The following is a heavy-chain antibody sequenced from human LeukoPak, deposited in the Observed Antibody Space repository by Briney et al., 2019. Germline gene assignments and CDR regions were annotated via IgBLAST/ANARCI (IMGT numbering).Heavy chain of an antibody. Sequence: GGSLRLSCAASGFTFSGSTMNWVRQASGKGLEWVGRIRSKANSYATSYAASVKGRFIISRDDSKNTAYLHMNSLRTVDTAVYYCIRLPDWGQGTLVTVSS. CDR2: IRSKANSYAT. CDR1: GFTFSGST. CDR3: IRLPD. V-gene: IGHV3-73*01. J-gene: IGHJ1*01.